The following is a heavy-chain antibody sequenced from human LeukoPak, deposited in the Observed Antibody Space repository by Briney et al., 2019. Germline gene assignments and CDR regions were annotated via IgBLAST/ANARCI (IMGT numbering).Heavy chain of an antibody. V-gene: IGHV4-4*07. J-gene: IGHJ4*02. CDR2: VDSSGNT. CDR3: ARMSTVVTRGVFDY. Sequence: SETLSLTCSVSVVSMNGYYWSWLRQSAGNRLEWIGHVDSSGNTNYNPSLESRVTMSVDTSKNQFSLKLSSVTAADTAVYYCARMSTVVTRGVFDYWGQGTLVTVSS. D-gene: IGHD4-23*01. CDR1: VVSMNGYY.